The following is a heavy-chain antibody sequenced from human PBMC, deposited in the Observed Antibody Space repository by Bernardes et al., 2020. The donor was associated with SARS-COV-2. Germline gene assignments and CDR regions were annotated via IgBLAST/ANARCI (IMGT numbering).Heavy chain of an antibody. CDR3: ARDIRSNGAPDK. J-gene: IGHJ4*02. CDR2: INSDGSST. CDR1: GFTFSSYW. V-gene: IGHV3-74*01. Sequence: GGSLRLSCVASGFTFSSYWMHWVRQAPGKGLVWVSRINSDGSSTTYADSVKGRFTISRDNAKNTLYVQMNSLRVEDTAVYYCARDIRSNGAPDKWGQGTLVTVSS. D-gene: IGHD4-17*01.